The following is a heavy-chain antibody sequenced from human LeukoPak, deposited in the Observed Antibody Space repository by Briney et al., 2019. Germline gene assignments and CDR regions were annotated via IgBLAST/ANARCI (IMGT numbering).Heavy chain of an antibody. D-gene: IGHD4-23*01. Sequence: SVKVSCKASGYTFTSYGISWVRQAPGQGLEWMGGIIPIFGTANYAQKFQGRVTITADESTSTAYMELSSLRSEDTAVYYCARADYGGNSFDDYYFDYWGQGTLVTVSS. J-gene: IGHJ4*02. CDR2: IIPIFGTA. CDR3: ARADYGGNSFDDYYFDY. CDR1: GYTFTSYG. V-gene: IGHV1-69*13.